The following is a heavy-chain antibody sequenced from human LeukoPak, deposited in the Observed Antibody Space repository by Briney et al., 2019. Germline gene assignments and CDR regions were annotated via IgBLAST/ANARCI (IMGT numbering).Heavy chain of an antibody. CDR3: ARETYYYDSSGSMLDP. V-gene: IGHV1-46*01. D-gene: IGHD3-22*01. CDR2: INPSGGST. Sequence: ASVKVSCKASGYTFTSYHMHWVRQAPGQGLEWMGIINPSGGSTSYAQKFQGRVTMTRDTSTSTVYMELSSLRSEDTAVYYCARETYYYDSSGSMLDPWGQGTLVTVSS. CDR1: GYTFTSYH. J-gene: IGHJ5*02.